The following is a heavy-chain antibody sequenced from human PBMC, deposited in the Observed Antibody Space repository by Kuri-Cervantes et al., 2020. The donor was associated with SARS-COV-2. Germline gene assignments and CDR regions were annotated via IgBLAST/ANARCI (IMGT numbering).Heavy chain of an antibody. V-gene: IGHV4-59*08. J-gene: IGHJ5*02. CDR1: GGSISSYY. CDR2: IYYSGST. CDR3: ARNPLADITIFGVVTGNNWFDP. Sequence: SETLSLTCTVSGGSISSYYWSWIRQPPGKGLEWIGYIYYSGSTNYNPSLKSRVTISVDTSKNQFSLKLSSVTAADTAVYYCARNPLADITIFGVVTGNNWFDPWGQGTLVTVSS. D-gene: IGHD3-3*01.